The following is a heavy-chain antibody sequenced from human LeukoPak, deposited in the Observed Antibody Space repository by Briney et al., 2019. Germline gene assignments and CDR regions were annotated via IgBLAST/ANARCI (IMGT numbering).Heavy chain of an antibody. V-gene: IGHV3-48*03. D-gene: IGHD3-10*01. J-gene: IGHJ4*02. CDR2: ISSSGSTI. CDR1: GFTFSSYE. CDR3: ARVGGRFGYGDFDY. Sequence: GGSLRLSGAASGFTFSSYEMNWVRQAPGKGLEWVSYISSSGSTIYYADSVKGRFTISRDNAKNSLYLQMNSLRAEDTAVYYCARVGGRFGYGDFDYWGQGTLVTVSS.